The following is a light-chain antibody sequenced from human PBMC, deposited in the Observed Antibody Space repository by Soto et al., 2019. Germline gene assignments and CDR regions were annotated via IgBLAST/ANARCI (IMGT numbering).Light chain of an antibody. J-gene: IGKJ1*01. CDR2: GAS. V-gene: IGKV3-15*01. Sequence: EIVMTQSPATLSVSPGERATLSCRASQSVSSNLAWYQQKPGQAPRLLIYGASTRATGIPARFSGSGSGTKFTLTISSLQSEDFAGYYCQQYNNWPLWTCGQGTKVDIK. CDR1: QSVSSN. CDR3: QQYNNWPLWT.